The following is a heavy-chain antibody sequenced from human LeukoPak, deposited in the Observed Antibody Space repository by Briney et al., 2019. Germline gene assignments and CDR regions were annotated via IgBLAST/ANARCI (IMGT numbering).Heavy chain of an antibody. CDR1: GFTFSTYE. D-gene: IGHD1-26*01. V-gene: IGHV4-59*01. J-gene: IGHJ3*02. CDR2: IYYSGST. CDR3: ARAKGGTARAYDAFDI. Sequence: PGGSLRLSCAASGFTFSTYEMNWVRQAPGKGLEWIGYIYYSGSTNYNPSLKSRVTISVDTSKNQFSLKLNSVTAADTAVYYCARAKGGTARAYDAFDIWGQGTMVTVSS.